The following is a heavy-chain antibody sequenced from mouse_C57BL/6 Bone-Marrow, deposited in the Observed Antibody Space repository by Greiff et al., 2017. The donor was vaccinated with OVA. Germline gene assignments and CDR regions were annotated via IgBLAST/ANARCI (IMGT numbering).Heavy chain of an antibody. Sequence: VQLQQSGPVLVKPGASVKMSCKASGYTFTDYYMNWVKQSHGKSLEWIGVINPYNGGTSYNQKFKGKATLTVDKSSSTAYMELNSLTSEDSAVYYCARGRYYGTWYFDVWGTGTTVTVSS. V-gene: IGHV1-19*01. CDR1: GYTFTDYY. D-gene: IGHD1-1*01. CDR2: INPYNGGT. CDR3: ARGRYYGTWYFDV. J-gene: IGHJ1*03.